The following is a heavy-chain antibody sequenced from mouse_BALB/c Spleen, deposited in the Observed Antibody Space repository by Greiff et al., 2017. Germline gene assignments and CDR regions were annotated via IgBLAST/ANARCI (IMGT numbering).Heavy chain of an antibody. CDR1: GYTFTSYV. Sequence: VQLKESGPELVKPGASVKMSCKASGYTFTSYVMHWVKQKPGQGLEWIGYINPYNDGTKYNEKFKGKATLTSDKSSSTAYMELSSLTSEDSAVYYCARMFDGHWDAMDYWGQGTSVTVSS. CDR2: INPYNDGT. D-gene: IGHD2-3*01. J-gene: IGHJ4*01. CDR3: ARMFDGHWDAMDY. V-gene: IGHV1-14*01.